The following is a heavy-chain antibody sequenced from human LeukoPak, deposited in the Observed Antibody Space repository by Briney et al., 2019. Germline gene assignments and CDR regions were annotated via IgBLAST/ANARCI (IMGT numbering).Heavy chain of an antibody. J-gene: IGHJ4*02. CDR1: GFTFSSYA. CDR2: ISGSGGST. Sequence: TGGSLRLSCAASGFTFSSYAMSWVRQAPGKGLEWVSAISGSGGSTYYADSVKGRFTISRDNSKNTLYLQMNSLRAEDTAVYYCANDGAAGSSNYWGQGTPVTVSS. V-gene: IGHV3-23*01. CDR3: ANDGAAGSSNY. D-gene: IGHD6-13*01.